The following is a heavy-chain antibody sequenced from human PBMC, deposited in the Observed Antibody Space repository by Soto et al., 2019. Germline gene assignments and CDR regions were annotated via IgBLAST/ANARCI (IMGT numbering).Heavy chain of an antibody. CDR3: ARQRTTVVTKAYFDY. J-gene: IGHJ4*02. CDR1: GESISISSSY. D-gene: IGHD2-21*02. Sequence: PSETRSLTCIVSGESISISSSYWGWIRQPPGKGLEWIGSIYYSGRTYYNPSFKSRVTISIDMSKNQFSLKLSSVTATDTDVYYWARQRTTVVTKAYFDYWGQGALVTVSS. CDR2: IYYSGRT. V-gene: IGHV4-39*01.